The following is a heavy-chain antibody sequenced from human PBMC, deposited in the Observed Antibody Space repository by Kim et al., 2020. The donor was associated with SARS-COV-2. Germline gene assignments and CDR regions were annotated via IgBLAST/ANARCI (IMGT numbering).Heavy chain of an antibody. V-gene: IGHV4-39*02. D-gene: IGHD6-13*01. Sequence: NPCLKSRVTMSVDTSKNQFSLKLTSVTAADTAVYYCARERAGSSWYPPDYWGQGTLLTVSS. CDR3: ARERAGSSWYPPDY. J-gene: IGHJ4*02.